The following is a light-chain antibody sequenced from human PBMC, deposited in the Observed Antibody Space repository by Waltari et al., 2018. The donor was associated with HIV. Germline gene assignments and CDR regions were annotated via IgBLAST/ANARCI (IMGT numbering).Light chain of an antibody. CDR2: YAS. CDR1: QRIGDT. Sequence: EIVLTQSPAFRSLTPKESVPIPCRTRQRIGDTLHWSQQNPGQSPQLLIKYASQSFSGVPSRFSGSGSGTVFTLTINGLEAEDAATYYCHQSKSLPGTFGQGTKVEIK. CDR3: HQSKSLPGT. V-gene: IGKV6-21*01. J-gene: IGKJ1*01.